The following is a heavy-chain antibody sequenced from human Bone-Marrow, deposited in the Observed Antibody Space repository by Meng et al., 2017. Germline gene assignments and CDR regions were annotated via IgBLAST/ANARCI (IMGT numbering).Heavy chain of an antibody. CDR3: ARDVAGRGGY. J-gene: IGHJ4*02. CDR2: INTDGTTT. Sequence: GGSLRPSCAASGFTFSSYWMHWVRQAPGKGLVWVSRINTDGTTTTYADSVKGRITISRDNANNTLFLQMNSLRGDDTDVYYCARDVAGRGGYWGQGTRVTVSS. D-gene: IGHD2-15*01. CDR1: GFTFSSYW. V-gene: IGHV3-74*01.